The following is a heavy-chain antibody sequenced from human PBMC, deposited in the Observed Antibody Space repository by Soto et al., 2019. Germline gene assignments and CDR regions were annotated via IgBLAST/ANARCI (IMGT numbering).Heavy chain of an antibody. CDR3: ARDLNSGYDWVY. Sequence: KPSETLSLTCTVSGGSVSSGSYYWSWIRQPPGKGLEWIGYIYYSGSTNYNPSLKSRVTISVDTSKNQFSLKLSSVTAADTAVYYCARDLNSGYDWVYWGQGTLVTVSS. D-gene: IGHD5-12*01. CDR2: IYYSGST. J-gene: IGHJ4*02. CDR1: GGSVSSGSYY. V-gene: IGHV4-61*01.